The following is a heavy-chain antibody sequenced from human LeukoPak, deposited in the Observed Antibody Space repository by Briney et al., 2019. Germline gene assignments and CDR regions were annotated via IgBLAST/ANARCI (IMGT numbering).Heavy chain of an antibody. D-gene: IGHD3-10*01. J-gene: IGHJ4*02. V-gene: IGHV3-23*01. Sequence: GGSLRLSCAASGFTFSSYAMSWVRQAPGKGLEWVSAISGSGGSTYYADSVKGRFTISRDNSKNTLYLQMNSLRAEDTAVYYCASWDYGSGSYYNGDNQPIDYWGQGTLVTVSS. CDR1: GFTFSSYA. CDR2: ISGSGGST. CDR3: ASWDYGSGSYYNGDNQPIDY.